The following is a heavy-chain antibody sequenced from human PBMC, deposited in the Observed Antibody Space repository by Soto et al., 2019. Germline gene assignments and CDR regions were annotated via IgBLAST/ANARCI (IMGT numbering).Heavy chain of an antibody. CDR1: GFTFSSYG. J-gene: IGHJ4*02. D-gene: IGHD5-18*01. V-gene: IGHV3-33*01. CDR3: AREWIQLSHDY. CDR2: IWYDGSNK. Sequence: QVQLVESGGGVVQPGRSMRLSCVASGFTFSSYGMHWVRQAPGKGLEWVAVIWYDGSNKYYADSVKGRFTISRDNSKNTLYLQMNSLRAEDTAVYYCAREWIQLSHDYWGQGTLVTVSS.